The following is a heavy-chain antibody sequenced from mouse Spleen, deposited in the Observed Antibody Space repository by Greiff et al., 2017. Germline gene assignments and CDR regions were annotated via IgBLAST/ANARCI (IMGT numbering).Heavy chain of an antibody. CDR2: IRNKPNGYTT. CDR3: ARYFDSYFDY. V-gene: IGHV7-3*01. Sequence: EVQVVESGGGLVQPGGSLSLSCEASGFTFTEYYMTWVRQPPGKALEWLGFIRNKPNGYTTEYSASVKGRFTISRDNSQSILFLQMNALRAEDSATYYCARYFDSYFDYWGQGTTLTVSS. J-gene: IGHJ2*01. D-gene: IGHD3-2*01. CDR1: GFTFTEYY.